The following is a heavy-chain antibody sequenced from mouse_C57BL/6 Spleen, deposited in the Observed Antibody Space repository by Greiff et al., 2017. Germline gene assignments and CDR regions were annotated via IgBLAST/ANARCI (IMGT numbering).Heavy chain of an antibody. CDR2: IHPNSGST. CDR3: ARRDDGYPYYYATDY. V-gene: IGHV1-64*01. J-gene: IGHJ4*01. D-gene: IGHD2-3*01. Sequence: QVQLQQPGAELVKPGASVKLSCKASGYTFTSYWMHWVKQRPGQGLEWIGMIHPNSGSTNYNEKFKSKATLTVDKSSSTAYMQLSSLTSEDSAVYYCARRDDGYPYYYATDYWGQGTSVTVSS. CDR1: GYTFTSYW.